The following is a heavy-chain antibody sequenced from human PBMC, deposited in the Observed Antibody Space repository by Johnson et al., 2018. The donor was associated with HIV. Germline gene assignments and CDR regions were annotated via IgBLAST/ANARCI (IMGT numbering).Heavy chain of an antibody. CDR2: ISYDGTNA. V-gene: IGHV3-30-3*01. Sequence: QVQLVESGGGVVQPGRSLRLSCVASGFTFSDYALHWVRQTPGKRLEWVAVISYDGTNADYADSVQGRFTISRDNSKNTLYLQMNSLRAEDTAVYYCARDRAAAGTDALDIWGQGTMVTVSS. D-gene: IGHD6-13*01. CDR3: ARDRAAAGTDALDI. J-gene: IGHJ3*02. CDR1: GFTFSDYA.